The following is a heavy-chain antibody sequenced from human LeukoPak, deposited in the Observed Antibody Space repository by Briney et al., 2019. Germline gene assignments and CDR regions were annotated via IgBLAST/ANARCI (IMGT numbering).Heavy chain of an antibody. D-gene: IGHD6-19*01. CDR1: GYSFTSYW. J-gene: IGHJ4*02. CDR2: IDPSDSYT. CDR3: ARHLVAVAGTSTDFDY. Sequence: GESLKISCKGSGYSFTSYWISWVRQMPGKGPEWMGRIDPSDSYTNYSPSFQGHVTILVDKSISTAYLQWSSLKASDTAMYYCARHLVAVAGTSTDFDYWGQGTLVTVSS. V-gene: IGHV5-10-1*01.